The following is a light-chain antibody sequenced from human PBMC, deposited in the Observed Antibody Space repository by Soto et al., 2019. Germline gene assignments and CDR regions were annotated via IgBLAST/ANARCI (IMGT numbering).Light chain of an antibody. V-gene: IGKV3-15*01. J-gene: IGKJ5*01. CDR2: GAS. CDR3: QQYNNWPPVT. Sequence: EIVMMQSPVTLSVSPGERVTLSCRASQSVSNNLAWYQQKSGQAPRLLIYGASTRVTGIPARFSGSGSGTEFTLIISSLQSEDFAIYYCQQYNNWPPVTFGQGTRLEIK. CDR1: QSVSNN.